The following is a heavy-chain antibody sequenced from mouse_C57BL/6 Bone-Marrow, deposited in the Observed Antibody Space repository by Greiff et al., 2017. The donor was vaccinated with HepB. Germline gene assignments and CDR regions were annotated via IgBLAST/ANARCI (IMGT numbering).Heavy chain of an antibody. Sequence: DVQLVESGADLVKPGGSLKLSCAASGFTFSSYGMSWVRQTPDKRLEWVETISSCGSYTYYTDSVKVRFTISRDNTKNTLYLQMSSLKSEDTAMYYCAGRFYAMDYWGQGTSVTVSS. CDR1: GFTFSSYG. CDR3: AGRFYAMDY. CDR2: ISSCGSYT. J-gene: IGHJ4*01. V-gene: IGHV5-6*01.